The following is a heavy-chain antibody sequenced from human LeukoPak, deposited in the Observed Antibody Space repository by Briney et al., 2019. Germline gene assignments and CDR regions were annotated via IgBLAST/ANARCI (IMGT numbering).Heavy chain of an antibody. CDR3: ARDSPVSDALDK. Sequence: HPGGSLRLSCAASGFNFGNNAMSWVRQAPGKGLEWVSGISASGRSTYYADSVKGRFTISRDNARSTLWLQMNSLRAEDTAVYYCARDSPVSDALDKWGLGTMVTVSS. D-gene: IGHD2-15*01. V-gene: IGHV3-23*01. CDR2: ISASGRST. CDR1: GFNFGNNA. J-gene: IGHJ3*02.